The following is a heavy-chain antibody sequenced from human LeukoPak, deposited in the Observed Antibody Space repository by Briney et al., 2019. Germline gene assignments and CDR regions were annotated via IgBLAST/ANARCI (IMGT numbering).Heavy chain of an antibody. CDR1: GGSFSGYY. Sequence: PSETLSLTCAVDGGSFSGYYWSWIRQPPGKGLGWIGEINHSGSTNYNPSLKSRVTISVDTSKNQFSLKLSSVTAADTAVYYCARDIVVVPAAIYNWFDPWGQGTLVTVSS. V-gene: IGHV4-34*01. D-gene: IGHD2-2*01. CDR3: ARDIVVVPAAIYNWFDP. CDR2: INHSGST. J-gene: IGHJ5*02.